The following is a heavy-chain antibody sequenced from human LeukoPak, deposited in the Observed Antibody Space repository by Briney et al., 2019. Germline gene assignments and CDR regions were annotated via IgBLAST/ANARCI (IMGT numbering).Heavy chain of an antibody. V-gene: IGHV1-69*05. CDR3: ARVWSGYSLGSWFDP. J-gene: IGHJ5*02. D-gene: IGHD3-3*01. CDR1: GGTFSSYA. Sequence: SVKVSCKASGGTFSSYAISWVRQAPGQGLEWMGRIIPIFGTANYAQKFQGRVTITTDESTSTAYMELSSLRSEDTAVYYCARVWSGYSLGSWFDPWGQEPWSPSPQ. CDR2: IIPIFGTA.